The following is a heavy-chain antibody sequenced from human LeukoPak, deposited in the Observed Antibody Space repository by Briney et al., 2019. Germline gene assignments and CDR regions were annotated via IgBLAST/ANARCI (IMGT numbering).Heavy chain of an antibody. CDR3: ASGYCGGACQLGGVDM. CDR2: IYYSGST. V-gene: IGHV4-59*01. CDR1: GGSISSYY. J-gene: IGHJ3*02. Sequence: YPSETLSLTCTVSGGSISSYYWSWIRQPPGKGLEWIGYIYYSGSTNYNPSLKSRVTISVDTSKNQFSLKLSSVTAADTAVYYCASGYCGGACQLGGVDMWGQGTMVTVSS. D-gene: IGHD2-21*02.